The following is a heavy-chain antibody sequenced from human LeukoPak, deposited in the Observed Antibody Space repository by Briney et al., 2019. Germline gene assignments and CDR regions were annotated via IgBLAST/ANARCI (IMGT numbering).Heavy chain of an antibody. CDR2: IFYSGST. CDR1: GGSISSYY. CDR3: ARLNHYYYGMDV. J-gene: IGHJ6*02. V-gene: IGHV4-59*01. Sequence: PSETLSLTCTVSGGSISSYYWSWIRQPPGMGLEWIGYIFYSGSTNYNPSLKSQVTISVDTSKNQFSLKVSSVTAADTAVYYCARLNHYYYGMDVWGQGTTVTVSS.